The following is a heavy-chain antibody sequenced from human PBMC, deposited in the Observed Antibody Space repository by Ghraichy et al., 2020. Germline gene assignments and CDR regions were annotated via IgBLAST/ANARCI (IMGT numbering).Heavy chain of an antibody. CDR3: ARGAYCGGDCYSIRY. CDR1: GGTLSSYA. D-gene: IGHD2-21*02. CDR2: IIPIFGIA. V-gene: IGHV1-69*10. J-gene: IGHJ4*02. Sequence: SVKVSCKASGGTLSSYAISWVRQAPGKGLEWVGGIIPIFGIANYVQKFQGRVTINADKSTSIAYMELSSLRSEDTAVYYCARGAYCGGDCYSIRYWGQGTLVTVSS.